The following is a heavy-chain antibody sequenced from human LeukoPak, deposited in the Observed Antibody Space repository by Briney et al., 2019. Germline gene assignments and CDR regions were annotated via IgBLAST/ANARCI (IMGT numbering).Heavy chain of an antibody. CDR3: ARAEGSGYYLGDY. CDR1: GGTFSSYA. CDR2: IIPIFGTA. J-gene: IGHJ4*02. Sequence: GASVKVSCKASGGTFSSYAISWVRQAPGQGLEWMGGIIPIFGTANYAQKFQGRVTITTDESTSTGYMELSSLRSEDTAVYYCARAEGSGYYLGDYWGQGTLVTVSS. D-gene: IGHD3-22*01. V-gene: IGHV1-69*05.